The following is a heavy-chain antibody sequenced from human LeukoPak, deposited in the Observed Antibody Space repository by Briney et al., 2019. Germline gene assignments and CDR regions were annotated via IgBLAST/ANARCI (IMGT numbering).Heavy chain of an antibody. CDR2: MNPNSGNT. V-gene: IGHV1-8*02. CDR3: ARGGLTYYYGSGSYLRDSMNWFDP. Sequence: ASVKVSCKASGYTFTSYYMHWVRQATGQGLEWMGWMNPNSGNTGYAQKFQGRVTMTRNTSISTAYMELSSLRSEDTAVYYCARGGLTYYYGSGSYLRDSMNWFDPWGQGTLVTVSS. J-gene: IGHJ5*02. D-gene: IGHD3-10*01. CDR1: GYTFTSYY.